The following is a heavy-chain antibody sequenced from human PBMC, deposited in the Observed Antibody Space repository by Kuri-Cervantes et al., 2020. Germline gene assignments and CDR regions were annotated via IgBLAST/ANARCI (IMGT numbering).Heavy chain of an antibody. Sequence: GSLRLSCTVSGGSISSYYWSWIRQPPGKGLEWIGYIYYSGSTNYNPSLKSRVTISVDTSKNQFSLKLSSVTAADMAVYYCARAPRRQDAFDIWGQGTMVTVSS. D-gene: IGHD1-14*01. CDR1: GGSISSYY. CDR2: IYYSGST. J-gene: IGHJ3*02. V-gene: IGHV4-59*01. CDR3: ARAPRRQDAFDI.